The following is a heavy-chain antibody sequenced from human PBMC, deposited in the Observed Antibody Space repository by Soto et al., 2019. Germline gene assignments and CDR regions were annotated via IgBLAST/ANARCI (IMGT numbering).Heavy chain of an antibody. CDR3: ARAVFGGNSYYYYGMDV. D-gene: IGHD2-21*02. CDR1: GGTFSSYA. V-gene: IGHV1-69*13. CDR2: IIPIFGTA. J-gene: IGHJ6*02. Sequence: SVKVSCKASGGTFSSYAISWVRQAPGQGLEWMGGIIPIFGTANYAQKFQGRVTITADESTSTAYMELSSLRSEDTAVYYCARAVFGGNSYYYYGMDVWGQGTTVTVSS.